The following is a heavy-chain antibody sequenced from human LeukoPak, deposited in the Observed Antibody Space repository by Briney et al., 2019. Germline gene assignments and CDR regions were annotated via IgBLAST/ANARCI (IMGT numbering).Heavy chain of an antibody. Sequence: GGSLRLSCAASGFTFSSYGMRWVRQAPGKGLEWVAVIWYDGSNKYYADSVKGRFTISRDNSKNTLYLQMNSLRAEDTAVYYCARGYCSSTSCPFDCWGQGTLVTVSS. J-gene: IGHJ4*02. CDR3: ARGYCSSTSCPFDC. V-gene: IGHV3-33*01. D-gene: IGHD2-2*01. CDR2: IWYDGSNK. CDR1: GFTFSSYG.